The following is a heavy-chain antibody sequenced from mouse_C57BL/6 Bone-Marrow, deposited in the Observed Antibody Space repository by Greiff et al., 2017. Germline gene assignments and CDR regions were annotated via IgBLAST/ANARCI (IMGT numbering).Heavy chain of an antibody. CDR3: ATAPRDY. Sequence: QVQLQQSGAELVRPGASVKLSCKASGYTFTDYYINWVKQRPGQGLEWIARIYPGSGNTYYNEKFKGKATLTAAKSSSTAYMQLSSLTSEDSAVYFCATAPRDYWGQGTTLTVSS. CDR2: IYPGSGNT. V-gene: IGHV1-76*01. J-gene: IGHJ2*01. D-gene: IGHD3-2*01. CDR1: GYTFTDYY.